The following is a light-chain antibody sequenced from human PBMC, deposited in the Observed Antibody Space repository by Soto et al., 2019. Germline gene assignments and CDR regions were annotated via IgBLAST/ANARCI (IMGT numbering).Light chain of an antibody. Sequence: DIQMTQSPSTLSASVGDSVTITCRASQSLSNRLAWYQQKPGKAPKVLIYDASSLESGVPSRFSGSGSGTDFILTISSLQPDDFATYYCQYYSAVWAFGQGTKVDNK. CDR1: QSLSNR. J-gene: IGKJ1*01. CDR2: DAS. V-gene: IGKV1-5*01. CDR3: QYYSAVWA.